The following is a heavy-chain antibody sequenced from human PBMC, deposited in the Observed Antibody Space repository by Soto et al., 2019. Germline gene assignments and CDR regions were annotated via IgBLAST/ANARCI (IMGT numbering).Heavy chain of an antibody. J-gene: IGHJ5*02. Sequence: PSETLSLTCAVYGGSFSGYYWSWIRQPPGKGLEWIGEINHSGSTNYNPSLKSRVTISVDTSKNQFSLKLSSVTAADTAVYYCARHVVSPRARYSSSDWFDAWGQGALVTVSS. CDR1: GGSFSGYY. D-gene: IGHD6-6*01. CDR3: ARHVVSPRARYSSSDWFDA. V-gene: IGHV4-34*01. CDR2: INHSGST.